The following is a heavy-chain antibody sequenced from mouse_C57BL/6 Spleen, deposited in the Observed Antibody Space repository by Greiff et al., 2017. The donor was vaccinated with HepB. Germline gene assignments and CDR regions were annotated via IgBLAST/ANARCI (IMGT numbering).Heavy chain of an antibody. CDR3: ARHGVLYSNYDYAMDY. CDR1: GYTFTEYT. J-gene: IGHJ4*01. CDR2: FYPGSGSI. V-gene: IGHV1-62-2*01. Sequence: QVQLKESGAELVKPGASVKLSCKASGYTFTEYTIHWVKQRSGQGLEWIGWFYPGSGSIKYNEKFKDKATLTADKSSSTVYMELSRLTSEDSAVYFCARHGVLYSNYDYAMDYWGQGTSVTVSS. D-gene: IGHD2-5*01.